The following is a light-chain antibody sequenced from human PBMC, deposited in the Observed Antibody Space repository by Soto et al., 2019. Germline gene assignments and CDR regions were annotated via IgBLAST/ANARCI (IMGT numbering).Light chain of an antibody. CDR2: GAS. CDR3: QQYGT. CDR1: QSVSNSY. Sequence: EIVLTQSPGTLSLSPGERATLSCRASQSVSNSYLAWYQQKPGQAPRLLIYGASSRATGIPDRFSGSGSGTDFTLTISRLEPEDFAVYYCQQYGTFGGGTKVEIK. V-gene: IGKV3-20*01. J-gene: IGKJ4*01.